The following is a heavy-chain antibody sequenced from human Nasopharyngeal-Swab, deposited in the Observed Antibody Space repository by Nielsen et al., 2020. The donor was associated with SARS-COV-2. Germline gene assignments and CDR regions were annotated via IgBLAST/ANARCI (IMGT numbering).Heavy chain of an antibody. J-gene: IGHJ5*02. Sequence: WIRQPPGKGLEWIGEINHSGSTNYNPSLKSRVTISVDTSKNHFSLKLSSVTAADTAVYYCARRGLITMIHRWFDPWGQGTLVTVSS. D-gene: IGHD3-22*01. CDR3: ARRGLITMIHRWFDP. V-gene: IGHV4-34*01. CDR2: INHSGST.